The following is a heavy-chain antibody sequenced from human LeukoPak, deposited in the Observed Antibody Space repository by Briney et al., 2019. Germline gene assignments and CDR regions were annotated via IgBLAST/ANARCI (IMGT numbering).Heavy chain of an antibody. CDR2: IGGSGGST. Sequence: GGSLRLSCAASGFTFSSYAMSWVRQAPGKGLEWVSAIGGSGGSTYYADSVKGRFTISRDNSKNTLYLQMNSLRAEDTAVYYCAKDRALGSTGDYWGQGTLVTVSS. CDR3: AKDRALGSTGDY. D-gene: IGHD2-8*02. CDR1: GFTFSSYA. V-gene: IGHV3-23*01. J-gene: IGHJ4*02.